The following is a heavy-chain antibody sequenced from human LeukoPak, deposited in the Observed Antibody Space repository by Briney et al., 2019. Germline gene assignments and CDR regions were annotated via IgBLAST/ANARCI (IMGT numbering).Heavy chain of an antibody. J-gene: IGHJ6*03. CDR3: ARGVAAAAPLPYYYYMDV. Sequence: HPGGSLRLSCAASGFTFSSYWMSWVRQAPGKGLEWVANIKQDGSEKYYVDSVKGRFTISRDNAKNSLYLQMNSLRAEDTAVYYCARGVAAAAPLPYYYYMDVWGKGTTVTVS. CDR2: IKQDGSEK. V-gene: IGHV3-7*01. D-gene: IGHD6-13*01. CDR1: GFTFSSYW.